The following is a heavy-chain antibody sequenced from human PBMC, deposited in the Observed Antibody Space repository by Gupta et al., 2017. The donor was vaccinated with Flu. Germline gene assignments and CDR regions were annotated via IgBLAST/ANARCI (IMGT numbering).Heavy chain of an antibody. CDR2: INHSGST. CDR1: GGSFSGYY. Sequence: QVQLQQWGAGLLKPSETLSLTCAVYGGSFSGYYWSWIRQPPGKGLEWIGEINHSGSTNYNPSLKSRVTISVDTSKNQFSLKLSSVTAADTAVYYCARAMGGYGDYLSSANLDYWGQGTLVTVSS. V-gene: IGHV4-34*01. J-gene: IGHJ4*02. D-gene: IGHD4-17*01. CDR3: ARAMGGYGDYLSSANLDY.